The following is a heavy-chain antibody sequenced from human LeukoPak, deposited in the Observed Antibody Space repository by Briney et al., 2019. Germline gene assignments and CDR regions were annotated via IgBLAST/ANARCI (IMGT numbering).Heavy chain of an antibody. CDR2: VHLSGTS. CDR3: ARESGAFSPFGF. J-gene: IGHJ4*02. CDR1: GGSILTTNW. Sequence: SETLSLTCAVSGGSILTTNWWSWVRQPPGKGLEWIGEVHLSGTSNYNPSLKSRVSISIDKSKNQLSLKLTSVTAADTAMYYCARESGAFSPFGFWGQGTLVTVSS. V-gene: IGHV4-4*02. D-gene: IGHD1-26*01.